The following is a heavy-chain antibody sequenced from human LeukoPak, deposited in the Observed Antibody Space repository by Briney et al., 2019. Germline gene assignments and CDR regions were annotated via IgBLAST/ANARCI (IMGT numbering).Heavy chain of an antibody. CDR3: VKDGQLWDSSGYCIYFDY. Sequence: PGGSLRLSCSASGLTFSSYAMHWVRQAPGKGLEYVSAISSNGGSTYYADSVKGRFTISRDNSKNTLYLQMSSLRAEDTAVYYCVKDGQLWDSSGYCIYFDYWGQGTLVTVSS. V-gene: IGHV3-64D*09. CDR2: ISSNGGST. J-gene: IGHJ4*02. CDR1: GLTFSSYA. D-gene: IGHD3-22*01.